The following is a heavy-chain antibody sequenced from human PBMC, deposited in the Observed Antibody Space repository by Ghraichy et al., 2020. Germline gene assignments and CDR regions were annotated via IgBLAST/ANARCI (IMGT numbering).Heavy chain of an antibody. CDR3: ARHVGSIAARNRYFDP. Sequence: SETLSLTCTVSGGSISSSLAYWAWIRQPPGKGLEWIGSVYYSGSAYYAPSLKSRVTISVDTSKNQFSLSLRSVTAADTAVYFCARHVGSIAARNRYFDPWGQGTPATVSS. J-gene: IGHJ5*02. D-gene: IGHD6-6*01. CDR2: VYYSGSA. CDR1: GGSISSSLAY. V-gene: IGHV4-39*01.